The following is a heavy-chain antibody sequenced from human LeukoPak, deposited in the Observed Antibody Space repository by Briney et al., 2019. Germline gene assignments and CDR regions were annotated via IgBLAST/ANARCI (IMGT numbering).Heavy chain of an antibody. CDR2: ISGSGGST. Sequence: GGSLRLSCAAPGFTFSSYAMSWVRQAPGKGLEWVSAISGSGGSTYYADSVKGRFTISRDNSKNTLYLQMNSLRAEDTAVYYCAKARYSGIPYGYFDYWGQGTLVTVSS. CDR1: GFTFSSYA. D-gene: IGHD1-26*01. V-gene: IGHV3-23*01. J-gene: IGHJ4*02. CDR3: AKARYSGIPYGYFDY.